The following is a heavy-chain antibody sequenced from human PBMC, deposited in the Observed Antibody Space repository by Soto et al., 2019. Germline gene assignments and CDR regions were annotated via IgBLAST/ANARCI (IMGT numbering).Heavy chain of an antibody. V-gene: IGHV3-30*18. CDR1: GFTFSSYG. D-gene: IGHD3-22*01. Sequence: LRLSCAASGFTFSSYGMHWVRQAPGKGLEWVAVISYDGSNKYYADSVKGRFTISRDNSKNTLYLQMNSLRAEDTAVYYCAKDRRDSSGSYYGMDVWGQGTTVTVS. CDR2: ISYDGSNK. J-gene: IGHJ6*02. CDR3: AKDRRDSSGSYYGMDV.